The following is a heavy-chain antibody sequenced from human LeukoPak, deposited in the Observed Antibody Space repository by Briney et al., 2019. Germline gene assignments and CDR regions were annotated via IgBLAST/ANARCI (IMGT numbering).Heavy chain of an antibody. CDR3: ARCGGGNPRWFDP. J-gene: IGHJ5*02. Sequence: GGSLRLSCAASGFTFSTYWMTWVRQAPGKGLEWVANIKEDRSEKYYVDSVKGRFTVSRDNAKNSLYLQMNSLRVEDTAVYYCARCGGGNPRWFDPWGQGTLVTVSS. CDR2: IKEDRSEK. CDR1: GFTFSTYW. V-gene: IGHV3-7*01. D-gene: IGHD4-23*01.